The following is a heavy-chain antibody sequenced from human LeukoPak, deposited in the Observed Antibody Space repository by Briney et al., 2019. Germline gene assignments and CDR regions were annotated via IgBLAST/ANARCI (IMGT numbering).Heavy chain of an antibody. J-gene: IGHJ3*02. CDR1: GGSFSGYY. CDR3: ARPYDSSGYHPSDAFDI. Sequence: SETLSLTCAVYGGSFSGYYWSWIRQPPGKGLEWIGEINHSGSTNYNPSLKSRVTISVDTSKNQSSLKLSSVTAADTAVYYCARPYDSSGYHPSDAFDIWGQGTMVTVSS. V-gene: IGHV4-34*01. D-gene: IGHD3-22*01. CDR2: INHSGST.